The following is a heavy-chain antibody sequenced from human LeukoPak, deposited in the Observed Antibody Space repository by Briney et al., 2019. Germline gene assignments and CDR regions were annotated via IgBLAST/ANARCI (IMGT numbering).Heavy chain of an antibody. J-gene: IGHJ4*02. CDR2: IIPILGIA. Sequence: GASVKVSCKASGGTFSSYAISWVRQAPGQGLEWMGRIIPILGIANYAQKFQGRVTITADKSTSTAYMELSSLRSEDTAVYYCAREGTGVIFPYFDYWGQGTLVTVSS. CDR3: AREGTGVIFPYFDY. CDR1: GGTFSSYA. V-gene: IGHV1-69*04. D-gene: IGHD7-27*01.